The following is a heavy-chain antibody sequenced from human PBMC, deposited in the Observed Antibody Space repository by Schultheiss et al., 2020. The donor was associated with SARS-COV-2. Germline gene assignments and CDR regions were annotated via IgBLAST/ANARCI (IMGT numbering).Heavy chain of an antibody. J-gene: IGHJ4*02. Sequence: GGSLRLSCAASGFTFSNYWMHWVRQAPGKGLVWVSRIKTDGSATTYADSVKGRFTISRDNAKNTLYLQMSRLRAEDTAVYYCARDDYDYGDGVLDYWGQGTLVTVSS. CDR3: ARDDYDYGDGVLDY. CDR2: IKTDGSAT. V-gene: IGHV3-74*01. CDR1: GFTFSNYW. D-gene: IGHD4-17*01.